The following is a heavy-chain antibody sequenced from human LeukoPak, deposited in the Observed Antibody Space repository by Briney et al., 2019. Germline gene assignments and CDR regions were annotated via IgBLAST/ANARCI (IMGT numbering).Heavy chain of an antibody. CDR2: ISGSGGST. Sequence: GGSLRLSCAASGFTVSSNYMSWVRQAPGKGLEWVSAISGSGGSTYYADSVKGRFTISRDNSKNTLYLQMNSLRAEDTAVYYCAKNRLVRGTYYFDYWGQGTLVTVSS. D-gene: IGHD3-10*01. V-gene: IGHV3-23*01. CDR1: GFTVSSNY. CDR3: AKNRLVRGTYYFDY. J-gene: IGHJ4*02.